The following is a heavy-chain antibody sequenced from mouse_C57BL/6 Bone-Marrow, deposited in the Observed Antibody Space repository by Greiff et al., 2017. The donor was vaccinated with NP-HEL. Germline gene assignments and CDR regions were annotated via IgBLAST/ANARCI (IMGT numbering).Heavy chain of an antibody. CDR2: IYPGSGST. CDR3: AIAYYSNLYWYFDV. CDR1: GYTFTSYW. V-gene: IGHV1-55*01. J-gene: IGHJ1*03. Sequence: VQLQQPGAELVKPGASVKMSCKASGYTFTSYWITWVKQRPGQGLEWIGDIYPGSGSTKYNEKFKGKATLTVDTSSSTAYMQLSSLTSEDSAVYYCAIAYYSNLYWYFDVWGTGTTVTVTS. D-gene: IGHD2-5*01.